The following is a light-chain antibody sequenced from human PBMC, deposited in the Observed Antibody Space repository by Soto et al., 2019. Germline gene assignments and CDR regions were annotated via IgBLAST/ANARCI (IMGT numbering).Light chain of an antibody. CDR3: SSCTSSITYV. CDR1: SSDVGRCNF. Sequence: QSVLTQPASVSGSPGQSITISCTGTSSDVGRCNFVSWYQHHPGKAPKLIIYEVSNRPSGVSSRFSGSKSGNTASLTISGLQAENEADYYCSSCTSSITYVFGPGTKLTVL. J-gene: IGLJ1*01. V-gene: IGLV2-14*01. CDR2: EVS.